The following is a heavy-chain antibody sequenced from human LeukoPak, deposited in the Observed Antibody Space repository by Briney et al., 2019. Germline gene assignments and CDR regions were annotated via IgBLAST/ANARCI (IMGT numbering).Heavy chain of an antibody. D-gene: IGHD6-13*01. CDR2: IIPIFGTA. J-gene: IGHJ6*02. CDR1: GGTFSSYA. CDR3: ARDGKRQLVSHYYYYGMDV. V-gene: IGHV1-69*13. Sequence: ASVKVSCTASGGTFSSYAISWVRQAPGQGLEWMGGIIPIFGTANYAQKFQGRVTITADESTSTAYMELSSLRSEDTAVYYCARDGKRQLVSHYYYYGMDVWGQGTTVTVSS.